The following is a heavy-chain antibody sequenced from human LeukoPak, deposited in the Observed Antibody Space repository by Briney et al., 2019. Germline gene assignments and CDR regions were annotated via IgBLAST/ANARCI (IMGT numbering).Heavy chain of an antibody. V-gene: IGHV4-61*01. Sequence: SETLSLTCTVSGVSVSSGSYYWTWIRQPPGKGLEWIGYIYYSGNSNYNPSLKSRVTISVDTSKNQFSLRLSSVTAADTAVYYCAAYRSRGPYYFDSWGQGTLVTVS. CDR3: AAYRSRGPYYFDS. CDR2: IYYSGNS. CDR1: GVSVSSGSYY. J-gene: IGHJ4*02. D-gene: IGHD1-14*01.